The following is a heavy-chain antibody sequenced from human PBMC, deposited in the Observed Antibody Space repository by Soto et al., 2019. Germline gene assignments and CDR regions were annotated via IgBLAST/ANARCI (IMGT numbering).Heavy chain of an antibody. Sequence: PGGSLRLSCAASGFTFSSYGMHWVRQAPGKGLEWVAVISYDGSNKYYADSVKGRFTISRDNSKNTLYLQMSSLRAEDTALYYCAKDYFGTVADAFDMWGQGTMVTVSS. CDR2: ISYDGSNK. CDR3: AKDYFGTVADAFDM. J-gene: IGHJ3*02. V-gene: IGHV3-30*18. D-gene: IGHD1-1*01. CDR1: GFTFSSYG.